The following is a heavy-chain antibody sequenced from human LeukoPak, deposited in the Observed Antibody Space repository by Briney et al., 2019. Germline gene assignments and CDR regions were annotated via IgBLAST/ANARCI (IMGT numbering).Heavy chain of an antibody. CDR2: IYWSGRT. Sequence: SETLSLTCTVSGGSIRSYYWSWIRQPPGKGLEWIGYIYWSGRTHYNPSLKSRVTISVDTSKNEFSLNLNSVTAADTAVYYCARGWLEQLFDSWGQGTLVTVSS. D-gene: IGHD5-24*01. CDR1: GGSIRSYY. CDR3: ARGWLEQLFDS. J-gene: IGHJ4*02. V-gene: IGHV4-59*01.